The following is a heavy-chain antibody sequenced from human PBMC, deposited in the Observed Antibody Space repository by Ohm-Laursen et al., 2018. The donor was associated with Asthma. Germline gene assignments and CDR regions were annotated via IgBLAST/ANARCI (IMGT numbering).Heavy chain of an antibody. J-gene: IGHJ2*01. CDR1: GFTFRSYA. CDR3: ARDGSGIAAPTYWYFDL. Sequence: SLRLSCAASGFTFRSYALFWVRQAPGKGLEWVSGLSPNGQDKNYADSVRGRFTISRDNSKNTLYLQMNSLRAEDTAVYYCARDGSGIAAPTYWYFDLWGRGTLVTVSS. CDR2: LSPNGQDK. D-gene: IGHD6-13*01. V-gene: IGHV3-23*01.